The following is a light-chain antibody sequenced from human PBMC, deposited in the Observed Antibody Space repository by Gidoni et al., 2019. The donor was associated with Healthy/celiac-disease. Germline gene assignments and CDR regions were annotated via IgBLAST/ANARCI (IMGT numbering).Light chain of an antibody. CDR2: RNN. CDR3: AAWDDSLSGVV. CDR1: SSNIGSNY. Sequence: QSVLTQPPSASGTPGQRVTISGSGSSSNIGSNYVYWYQQPPGTAPKLLIYRNNQRPSGVPDRFSGSKSGTSASLAISGLRSEDEADYYCAAWDDSLSGVVFGGGTKLTVL. V-gene: IGLV1-47*01. J-gene: IGLJ2*01.